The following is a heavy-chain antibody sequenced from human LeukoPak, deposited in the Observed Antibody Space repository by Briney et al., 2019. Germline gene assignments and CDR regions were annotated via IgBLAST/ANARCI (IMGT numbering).Heavy chain of an antibody. CDR1: GFTFTSYA. D-gene: IGHD3-10*01. J-gene: IGHJ4*02. Sequence: GGSLRLSCATSGFTFTSYAMSWVRQAPGKGLEWVSAITNSGGNTYYADSEKGRFTISRDNSKNTLYLQMNSLRAEDTAVYYCAPHWSYGSGIQTDYWGQGSLVTVSS. V-gene: IGHV3-23*01. CDR3: APHWSYGSGIQTDY. CDR2: ITNSGGNT.